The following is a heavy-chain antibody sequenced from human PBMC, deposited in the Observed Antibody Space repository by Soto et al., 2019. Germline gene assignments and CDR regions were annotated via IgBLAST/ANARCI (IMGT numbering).Heavy chain of an antibody. CDR3: ARGGSNDWQVALDI. D-gene: IGHD3-9*01. V-gene: IGHV4-34*01. Sequence: QLQQWGAGLLKPSETLSLTCVVSGGSFSTYYYNWIRQSPGMGLEWIGEINHSGNNNYSPSLKSIVTMSLDTSKNQFSLKQTSVTAADTAVYYCARGGSNDWQVALDIWGQGTMVTVSS. J-gene: IGHJ3*02. CDR2: INHSGNN. CDR1: GGSFSTYY.